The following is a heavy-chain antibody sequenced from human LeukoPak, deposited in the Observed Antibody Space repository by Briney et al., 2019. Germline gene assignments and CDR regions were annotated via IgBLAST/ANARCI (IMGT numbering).Heavy chain of an antibody. D-gene: IGHD6-13*01. CDR1: GFTFSGYS. J-gene: IGHJ6*01. V-gene: IGHV3-21*01. CDR2: INKSRSNI. CDR3: AREGHSSSWYLLSEYYYYYGMDV. Sequence: WGTLSLSCAASGFTFSGYSMNWVRQAPGKGLEWISSINKSRSNIYYPYSVKGVSTIFRATAKHSLFLQMNRPTADKTALYCCAREGHSSSWYLLSEYYYYYGMDVWGQGSTVTVSS.